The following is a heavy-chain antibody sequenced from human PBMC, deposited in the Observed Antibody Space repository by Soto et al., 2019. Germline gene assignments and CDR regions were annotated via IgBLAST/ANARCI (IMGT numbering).Heavy chain of an antibody. D-gene: IGHD3-10*01. V-gene: IGHV4-31*03. J-gene: IGHJ4*02. CDR2: IYYSGST. Sequence: QVQLQESGPGLVKPSQTLSPTCTVSGGSISSGGYYWSWLRQHPGKGLEWIGYIYYSGSTYYNPSLKSRVTISVDTSKNQCSLKRSSVTAADTAVYYCARVNPPDYYGSGLYYFDYWGQGTLVTVSS. CDR1: GGSISSGGYY. CDR3: ARVNPPDYYGSGLYYFDY.